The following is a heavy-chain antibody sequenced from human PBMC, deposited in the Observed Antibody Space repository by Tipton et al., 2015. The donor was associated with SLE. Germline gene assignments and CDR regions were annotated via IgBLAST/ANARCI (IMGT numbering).Heavy chain of an antibody. J-gene: IGHJ4*02. V-gene: IGHV3-53*05. Sequence: SLRLSCAASGFIVRSHYMSWVRQAPGKGLEWVPVTYSGETTYYADSVKGRFAISRDNSKNTLYLQMNSLRPEDTAVYYCATLWGYCSVGRCYSAFWGQGTLVTVSS. CDR3: ATLWGYCSVGRCYSAF. CDR2: TYSGETT. CDR1: GFIVRSHY. D-gene: IGHD2-15*01.